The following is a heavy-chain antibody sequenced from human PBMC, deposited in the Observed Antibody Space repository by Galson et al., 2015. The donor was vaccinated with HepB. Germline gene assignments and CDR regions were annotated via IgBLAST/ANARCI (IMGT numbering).Heavy chain of an antibody. CDR3: ARHAFSGYQDV. Sequence: LSLTCTVSGGSISSSSYYWGWIRQPPGKGLEWIGSIYYSGSTYYNPSLKSRVTISVDTSKNQFSLKLSSVTAADTAVYYCARHAFSGYQDVWGKGTTVTVSS. J-gene: IGHJ6*04. CDR2: IYYSGST. V-gene: IGHV4-39*01. CDR1: GGSISSSSYY. D-gene: IGHD5-12*01.